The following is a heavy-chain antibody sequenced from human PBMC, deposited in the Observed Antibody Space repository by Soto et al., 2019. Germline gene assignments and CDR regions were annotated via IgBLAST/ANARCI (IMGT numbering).Heavy chain of an antibody. CDR2: ISGSGGST. CDR3: AKVAYYDFWSGYYYYYYYMDV. J-gene: IGHJ6*03. D-gene: IGHD3-3*01. Sequence: GGSLRLSCAASGFTFSSYAMSWVRQAPGKGLEWVSAISGSGGSTYYADSVKGRFTISRDNSKNTLYLQMNSLRAEDTAVYYCAKVAYYDFWSGYYYYYYYMDVWGKGTTVTVSS. CDR1: GFTFSSYA. V-gene: IGHV3-23*01.